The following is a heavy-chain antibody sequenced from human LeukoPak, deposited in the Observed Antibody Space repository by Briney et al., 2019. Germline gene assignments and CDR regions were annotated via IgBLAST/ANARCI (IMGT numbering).Heavy chain of an antibody. D-gene: IGHD1-14*01. CDR3: ARDGFNLDY. J-gene: IGHJ4*02. Sequence: GGSLRLSCAASGFTFSSYAMHWVRQAPGKGLAWVAVILYNEVNKYYADSVKGRFTISRDNSKNTLHLQMNTLRAEDTAVYYCARDGFNLDYWGQGTLVTVSS. CDR1: GFTFSSYA. CDR2: ILYNEVNK. V-gene: IGHV3-30*01.